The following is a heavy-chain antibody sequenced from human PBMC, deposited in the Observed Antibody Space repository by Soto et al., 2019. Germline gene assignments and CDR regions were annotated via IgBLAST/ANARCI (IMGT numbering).Heavy chain of an antibody. J-gene: IGHJ6*02. CDR1: GYTFTSYY. CDR2: INPSGGST. D-gene: IGHD5-18*01. CDR3: AGVRVDTAMINHLYYYYGMDV. Sequence: GASVKVSCKASGYTFTSYYMHWVRQAPGQGLEWMGIINPSGGSTSYAQKFQGRVTMTRDTSTSTVYMELSSLRSEDTAVYYCAGVRVDTAMINHLYYYYGMDVWGQGTTVTVSS. V-gene: IGHV1-46*01.